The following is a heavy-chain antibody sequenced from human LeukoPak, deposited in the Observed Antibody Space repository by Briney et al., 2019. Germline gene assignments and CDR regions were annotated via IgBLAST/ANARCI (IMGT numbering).Heavy chain of an antibody. CDR2: IYPDDSDT. V-gene: IGHV5-51*01. D-gene: IGHD3-3*01. CDR1: GYSFTSYL. Sequence: GESLKISCKGSGYSFTSYLIGWVRQMPGKGLEWMGIIYPDDSDTTYSPSFQGQVTISADKSISTAYLQWSSLKASDTAMYYCARAPLLEWPPGCFDYWGQGTLVTVSS. J-gene: IGHJ4*02. CDR3: ARAPLLEWPPGCFDY.